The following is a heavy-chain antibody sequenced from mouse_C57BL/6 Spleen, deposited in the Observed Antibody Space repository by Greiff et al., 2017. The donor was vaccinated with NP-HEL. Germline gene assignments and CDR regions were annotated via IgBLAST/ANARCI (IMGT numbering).Heavy chain of an antibody. CDR2: ISSGSSTI. CDR3: ARRYGSSRYYFDY. CDR1: GFTFSDYG. J-gene: IGHJ2*01. D-gene: IGHD1-1*01. V-gene: IGHV5-17*01. Sequence: EVQGVESGGGLVKPGGSLKLSCAASGFTFSDYGMHWVRQAPEKGLEWVAYISSGSSTIYYADTVKGRFTISRDNAKNTLFLQMTSVRSEDTAMYYCARRYGSSRYYFDYWGQGTTLTVSS.